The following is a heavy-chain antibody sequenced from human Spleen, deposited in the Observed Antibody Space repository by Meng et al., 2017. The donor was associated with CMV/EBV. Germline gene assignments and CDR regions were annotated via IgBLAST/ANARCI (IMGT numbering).Heavy chain of an antibody. CDR1: GFTFITYS. V-gene: IGHV3-23*01. D-gene: IGHD6-19*01. CDR2: ISTSGATT. Sequence: ASGFTFITYSMTWVRQAPGKGLEWVSIISTSGATTHYADSVRGRFSISRDNSKNTMYLQMNTLRAEDTAVYYCAKGGSGWFSSGVDYWGQGTLVTVSS. CDR3: AKGGSGWFSSGVDY. J-gene: IGHJ4*02.